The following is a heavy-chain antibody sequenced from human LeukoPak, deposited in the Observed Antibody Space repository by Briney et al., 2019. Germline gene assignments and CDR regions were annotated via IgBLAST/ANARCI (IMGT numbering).Heavy chain of an antibody. CDR3: ARGAPQVPAAGVLAS. CDR1: GFTVSDNY. CDR2: MYSRGDT. Sequence: GGSLTLSCAASGFTVSDNYMSWVRQAPGKGLEWVSVMYSRGDTYYANSVKGRFTFSRDISKNTLYLQMNGLRTEDTAMYYCARGAPQVPAAGVLASWGQGTLGIVSS. J-gene: IGHJ5*02. V-gene: IGHV3-53*01. D-gene: IGHD6-13*01.